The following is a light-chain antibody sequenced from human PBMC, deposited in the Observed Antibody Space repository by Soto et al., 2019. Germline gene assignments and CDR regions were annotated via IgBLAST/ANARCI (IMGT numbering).Light chain of an antibody. CDR3: RQATLHRPYT. CDR2: KVS. J-gene: IGKJ2*01. Sequence: DIVLTQTPLSSPVTLGQPASISCRSSQSLVHSDGNTYLSWFHQRPGQPPRLLIDKVSNRFSGVTEGFRGSGAGTNYILKISSVEADDVVIYSCRQATLHRPYTFGQGTKLEIK. CDR1: QSLVHSDGNTY. V-gene: IGKV2-24*01.